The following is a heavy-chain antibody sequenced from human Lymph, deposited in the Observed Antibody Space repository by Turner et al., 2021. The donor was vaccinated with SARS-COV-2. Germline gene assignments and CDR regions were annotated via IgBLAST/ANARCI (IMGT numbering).Heavy chain of an antibody. CDR3: ARMGSSSWYFDY. CDR2: IKQDGSEK. J-gene: IGHJ4*02. D-gene: IGHD1-26*01. Sequence: VQLVESGGGLVQPGGSLRLSCSASGLTFSYYWMSWDHQAEGKGLEWVANIKQDGSEKNYGDSGKGRFTISRDNAKNSLFLQMNSLRAEDTAVYYCARMGSSSWYFDYWGQGTLVTVSS. CDR1: GLTFSYYW. V-gene: IGHV3-7*01.